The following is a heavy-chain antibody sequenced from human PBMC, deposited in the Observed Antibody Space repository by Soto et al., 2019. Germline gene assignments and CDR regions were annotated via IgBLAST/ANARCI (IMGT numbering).Heavy chain of an antibody. J-gene: IGHJ4*02. V-gene: IGHV3-15*07. CDR3: TAVTGILLWFGEGLDY. Sequence: EVQLVESGGGLVKPGGSLRLSCAASGFTFSNAWMNWVRQAPGKGLEWVGRIKSKTDGGTTDYAAPVKGRFTISRDDSNNTLYLQMNSLKTEDTAVYDCTAVTGILLWFGEGLDYWGQGTLVTVSS. CDR1: GFTFSNAW. CDR2: IKSKTDGGTT. D-gene: IGHD3-10*01.